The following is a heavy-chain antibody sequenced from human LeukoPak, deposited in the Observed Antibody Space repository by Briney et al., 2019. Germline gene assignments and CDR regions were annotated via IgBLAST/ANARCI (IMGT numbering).Heavy chain of an antibody. CDR1: GFTFHDYA. J-gene: IGHJ4*02. CDR3: AKDGLHCTNGVCYSAIIDY. CDR2: ISGDGGST. D-gene: IGHD2-8*01. V-gene: IGHV3-43*02. Sequence: GGSLRLSCATSGFTFHDYAMHWVRQAPGKGLEWVCLISGDGGSTYYADSVKGRFTISRDNSRNSLYLQMNNLRTEDTALYYCAKDGLHCTNGVCYSAIIDYWGQGTLVTVSS.